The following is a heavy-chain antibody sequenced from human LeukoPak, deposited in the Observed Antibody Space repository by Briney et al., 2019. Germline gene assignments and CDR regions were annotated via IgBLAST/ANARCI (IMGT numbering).Heavy chain of an antibody. CDR1: GFTFSSYS. V-gene: IGHV3-21*01. J-gene: IGHJ4*02. D-gene: IGHD3-22*01. CDR2: ISSSSSYI. CDR3: ARGPPYYYDSSGYYYDY. Sequence: PGGSLRLSCAASGFTFSSYSMNWVRQAPGKGLEWVSSISSSSSYIYYADSVKGRFTISRDNAKNSLYLQMNSLRAEDTAVYYCARGPPYYYDSSGYYYDYWGQGTLVTVSS.